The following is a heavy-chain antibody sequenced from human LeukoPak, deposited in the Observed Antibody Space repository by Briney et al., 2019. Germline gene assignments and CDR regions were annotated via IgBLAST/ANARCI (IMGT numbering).Heavy chain of an antibody. D-gene: IGHD4-11*01. J-gene: IGHJ3*02. CDR2: IRYDGSNK. CDR1: GFTFSSYG. V-gene: IGHV3-30*02. CDR3: AKDSRTVKGGDAFDI. Sequence: PGGSLRLSCAASGFTFSSYGMHWVRQAPGKGLEWVAFIRYDGSNKYYADSVKGRFTISRDNSKNTLYLQMNSLRAEDTAVYYCAKDSRTVKGGDAFDIWGQGTMVTASS.